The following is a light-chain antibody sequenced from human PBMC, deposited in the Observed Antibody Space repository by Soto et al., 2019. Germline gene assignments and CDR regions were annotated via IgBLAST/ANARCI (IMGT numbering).Light chain of an antibody. Sequence: IQLTQSPSSLSASVGDRVTITCRASPAIASFLAWYQQKPGTAPKRLIYGASTLQSGVPSRFSGSRSGTDYTLTIASLQPEDFATDYCQQLNGSPWTFGQGTKVEIK. J-gene: IGKJ1*01. CDR2: GAS. V-gene: IGKV1-9*01. CDR1: PAIASF. CDR3: QQLNGSPWT.